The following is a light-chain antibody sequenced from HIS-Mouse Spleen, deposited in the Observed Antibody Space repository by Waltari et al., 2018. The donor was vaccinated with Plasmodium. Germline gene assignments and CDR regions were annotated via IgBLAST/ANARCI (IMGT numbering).Light chain of an antibody. J-gene: IGKJ2*01. CDR3: QQYGSSPYT. CDR2: GAS. V-gene: IGKV3-20*01. CDR1: QRVSSSY. Sequence: EIVLTQSPRTLPLSPGERATLSCRASQRVSSSYLAWYQQKPGQAPRLLIYGASSRATGIPDRFSGSGSGTDFTLTISRLEPEDFAVYYCQQYGSSPYTFGQGTKLEIK.